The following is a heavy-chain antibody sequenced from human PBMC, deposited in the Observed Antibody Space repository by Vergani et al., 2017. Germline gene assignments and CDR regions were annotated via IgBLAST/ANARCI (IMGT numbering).Heavy chain of an antibody. CDR2: SNHSGST. CDR1: GGSFSGYY. D-gene: IGHD2-15*01. V-gene: IGHV4-34*01. Sequence: QVQLQQWGAGLLKPSETLSLTCAVYGGSFSGYYWSWIRQPPGKGLEWIGESNHSGSTNYNPSLKSRVTISVDTSKNQFSLKLSSVTAADTAVYYCAPRRPYCSGGSCYNADYGMDGWGQGTTVTVSS. CDR3: APRRPYCSGGSCYNADYGMDG. J-gene: IGHJ6*02.